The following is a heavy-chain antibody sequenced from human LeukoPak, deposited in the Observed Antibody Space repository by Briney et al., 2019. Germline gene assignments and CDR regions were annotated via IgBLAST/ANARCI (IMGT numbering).Heavy chain of an antibody. V-gene: IGHV1-2*02. CDR1: GYTFTDYY. CDR3: ARHVGYSNWFDP. J-gene: IGHJ5*02. CDR2: INPNSGGT. D-gene: IGHD2-15*01. Sequence: GASVKVSCKASGYTFTDYYIHWVRQAPGQGLEWIGWINPNSGGTNYGQNVQGRVTMTRGTSISTAYMEVRSLRFDDTAMYYCARHVGYSNWFDPWGQGTLVTVSS.